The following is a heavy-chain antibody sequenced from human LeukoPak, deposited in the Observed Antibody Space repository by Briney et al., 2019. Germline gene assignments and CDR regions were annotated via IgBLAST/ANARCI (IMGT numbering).Heavy chain of an antibody. CDR1: GFTLRSYS. CDR3: ARDNSGWSRDY. J-gene: IGHJ4*02. V-gene: IGHV3-21*06. CDR2: INWGSNHI. Sequence: GGSLRLSCAASGFTLRSYSMSWVRQASGKGLEWVSSINWGSNHIYYADAVQGRFTISRDNARNSLYLQMNSLRAEDTAIYYCARDNSGWSRDYWGQGTLVTVSS. D-gene: IGHD6-19*01.